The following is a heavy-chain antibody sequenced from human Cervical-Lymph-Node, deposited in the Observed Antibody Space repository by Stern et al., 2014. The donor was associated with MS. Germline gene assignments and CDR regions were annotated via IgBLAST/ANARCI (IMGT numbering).Heavy chain of an antibody. J-gene: IGHJ3*02. CDR3: AAEPMYYSDSVGAFDI. Sequence: QLVQSGPEVKKPGTSVKVSCKASGFTFTSSAVQWVRQAPGQRLELLGWICVGSGNTNYAQKFQERVTITRDMSTSTAYMELSSLRSEDTAVYYCAAEPMYYSDSVGAFDIWGQGTMVTVSS. CDR1: GFTFTSSA. D-gene: IGHD3-22*01. CDR2: ICVGSGNT. V-gene: IGHV1-58*01.